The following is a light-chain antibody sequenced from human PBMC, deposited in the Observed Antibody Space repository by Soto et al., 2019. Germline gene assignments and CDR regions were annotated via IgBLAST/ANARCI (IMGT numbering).Light chain of an antibody. CDR3: MQTLQGVT. CDR1: QSVSSN. V-gene: IGKV3-15*01. CDR2: GVS. Sequence: EIVMTQSPATLSVSPGERATLSCRASQSVSSNLAWYQHKPGQAPRLLIFGVSTRATGIPARFSGSGTGTDFTLKVSRVEAEDVGTYYCMQTLQGVTFGQGTRLEIK. J-gene: IGKJ5*01.